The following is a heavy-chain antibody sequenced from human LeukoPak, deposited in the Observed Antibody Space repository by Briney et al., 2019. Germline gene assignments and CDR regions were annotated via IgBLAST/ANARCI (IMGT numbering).Heavy chain of an antibody. V-gene: IGHV3-74*01. D-gene: IGHD3-10*01. Sequence: GGSLRLSCAASGFTFSTYWMHWVRHAPGKGLVWVSRINTDGSITTYADSVKGRFTISRDNAKNTVYLQMNSLRAEDTAVYYGARDRGGWFDPWGQGTLVTVSS. CDR2: INTDGSIT. CDR1: GFTFSTYW. CDR3: ARDRGGWFDP. J-gene: IGHJ5*02.